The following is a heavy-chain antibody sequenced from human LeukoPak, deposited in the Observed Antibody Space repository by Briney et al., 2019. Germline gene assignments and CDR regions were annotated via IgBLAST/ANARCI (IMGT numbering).Heavy chain of an antibody. D-gene: IGHD3-22*01. J-gene: IGHJ4*02. CDR1: GGFISTYY. V-gene: IGHV4-59*08. CDR2: IYYSGST. Sequence: PSETLSLTCTVSGGFISTYYWSWIRQPPVKGLEWIGYIYYSGSTNYNPSLKSRVTISVDTSKNQFSLKLSSVTAADTALYYCARQTLTYYYDSSRYSEGAHFDYWGQGTLVTVSS. CDR3: ARQTLTYYYDSSRYSEGAHFDY.